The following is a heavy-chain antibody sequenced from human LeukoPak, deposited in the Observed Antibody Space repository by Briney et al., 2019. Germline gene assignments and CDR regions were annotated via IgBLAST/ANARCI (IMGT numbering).Heavy chain of an antibody. Sequence: NPSETLSLTCTVSGGSISSYYWSWIRQPPGKGLEWIGYIYYSGSTNYNPSLKSRVTISVDTSKNQFSLKLSSVTAADTAVYYCARDSGWYVGGAFDIWGQGTMVTVSS. D-gene: IGHD6-19*01. V-gene: IGHV4-59*01. J-gene: IGHJ3*02. CDR3: ARDSGWYVGGAFDI. CDR1: GGSISSYY. CDR2: IYYSGST.